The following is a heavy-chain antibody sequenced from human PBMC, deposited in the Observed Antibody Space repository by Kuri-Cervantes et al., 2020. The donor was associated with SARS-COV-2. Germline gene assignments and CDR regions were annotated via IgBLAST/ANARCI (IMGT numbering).Heavy chain of an antibody. D-gene: IGHD2-2*02. J-gene: IGHJ6*02. CDR3: AKGEYQLLYGGISGYYYGMDV. V-gene: IGHV3-23*01. Sequence: GESLKISCAASGFTFSSYAVHWVRQAPGKGLEWVSAISGSGGSTYYADSVKGRFTISRDNSKNTLYLQMNSLRAEDTAVYYCAKGEYQLLYGGISGYYYGMDVWGQGTTVTVSS. CDR2: ISGSGGST. CDR1: GFTFSSYA.